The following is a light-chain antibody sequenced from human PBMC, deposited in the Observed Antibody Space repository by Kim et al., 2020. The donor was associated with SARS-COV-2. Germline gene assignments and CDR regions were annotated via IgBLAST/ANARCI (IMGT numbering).Light chain of an antibody. CDR2: DAS. CDR1: QRNRSW. V-gene: IGKV1-5*01. CDR3: QQYNSYPWT. J-gene: IGKJ1*01. Sequence: GSVGSRGNITCRGSQRNRSWLAWDQEKPGKAPKLLIYDASSLESGVPSRVSGSGSGTEFTLTISSLQPDDFATYYCQQYNSYPWTFGQVTKVDIK.